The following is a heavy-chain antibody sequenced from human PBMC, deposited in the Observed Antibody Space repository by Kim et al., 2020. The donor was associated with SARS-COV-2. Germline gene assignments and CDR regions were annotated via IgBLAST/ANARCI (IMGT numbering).Heavy chain of an antibody. D-gene: IGHD2-2*01. CDR3: ARCPVDTSSFWFDP. Sequence: NASLKSRVTMSVDESKNQFSLKLTSVTAADTAVYYCARCPVDTSSFWFDPWGQGTLVTVSS. J-gene: IGHJ5*02. V-gene: IGHV4-4*02.